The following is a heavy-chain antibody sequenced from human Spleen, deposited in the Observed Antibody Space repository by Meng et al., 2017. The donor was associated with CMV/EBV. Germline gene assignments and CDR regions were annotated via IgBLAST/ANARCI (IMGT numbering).Heavy chain of an antibody. CDR3: ARPAAGTPRVDY. J-gene: IGHJ4*02. CDR2: INHSGST. CDR1: GGSFSGYY. V-gene: IGHV4-34*01. Sequence: QGQLQQWGAGLLKPSAPMSPTCAVYGGSFSGYYWSWIRQPPGKGLEWIGEINHSGSTNYNPSLKSRVTISVDTSKNQFSLKLSSVTAADTAVYYCARPAAGTPRVDYWGQGTLVTVSS. D-gene: IGHD6-13*01.